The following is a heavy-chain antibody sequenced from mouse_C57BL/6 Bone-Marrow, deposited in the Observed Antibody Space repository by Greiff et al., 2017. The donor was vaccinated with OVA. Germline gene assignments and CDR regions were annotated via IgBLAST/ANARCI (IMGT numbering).Heavy chain of an antibody. D-gene: IGHD2-1*01. CDR3: AREIYYGFAY. V-gene: IGHV3-6*01. CDR1: GYSITSGYY. J-gene: IGHJ3*01. CDR2: ISYDGSN. Sequence: VQLKESGPGLVKPSQSLSLTCSVTGYSITSGYYWNWIRQFPGNKLEWMGYISYDGSNNYNPSLKNRISITRDTSKNQFFLKLNSVTTEDTATYYCAREIYYGFAYWGQGTLVTVSA.